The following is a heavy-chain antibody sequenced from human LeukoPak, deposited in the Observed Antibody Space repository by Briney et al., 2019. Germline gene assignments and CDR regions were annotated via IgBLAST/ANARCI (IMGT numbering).Heavy chain of an antibody. CDR3: ARTRSSNPKAWFDP. V-gene: IGHV4-34*01. J-gene: IGHJ5*02. Sequence: SETLSLTCAVYGGSFSGYYWSWIRQPPGKGLEWIGEINHSGSTNYNPSLKSRVTISLDTSKNQFSLKLSSVTAADTAVYYCARTRSSNPKAWFDPWGQGTLVTVSS. CDR2: INHSGST. CDR1: GGSFSGYY. D-gene: IGHD6-13*01.